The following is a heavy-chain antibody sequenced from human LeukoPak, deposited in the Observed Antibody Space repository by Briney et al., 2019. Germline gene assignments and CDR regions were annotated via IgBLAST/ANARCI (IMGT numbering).Heavy chain of an antibody. V-gene: IGHV4-34*01. CDR1: GGSFSGYY. J-gene: IGHJ3*02. CDR2: INHSGST. CDR3: ARDLVTVTKGFDI. D-gene: IGHD4-17*01. Sequence: SETLSLTCAVYGGSFSGYYWSRIRQPPGKGLEWIGEINHSGSTNYNPSLKSRVTISIDTSKNQFSLKLSSVTAADTAVYYCARDLVTVTKGFDIWGQGTMVSVSS.